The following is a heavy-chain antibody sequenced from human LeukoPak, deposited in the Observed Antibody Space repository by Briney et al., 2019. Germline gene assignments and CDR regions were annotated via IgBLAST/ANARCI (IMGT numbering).Heavy chain of an antibody. V-gene: IGHV4-34*01. D-gene: IGHD6-13*01. Sequence: PGGSLRLSCAASGFSFITYNMNWVRQAPGKGLEWIGEINHSGSTNYNPSLKSRVTISVDTSKNQFSLKLSSVTAADTAVYYCASTAANYYYYMDVWGKGTTVTVSS. CDR2: INHSGST. CDR3: ASTAANYYYYMDV. CDR1: GFSFITYN. J-gene: IGHJ6*03.